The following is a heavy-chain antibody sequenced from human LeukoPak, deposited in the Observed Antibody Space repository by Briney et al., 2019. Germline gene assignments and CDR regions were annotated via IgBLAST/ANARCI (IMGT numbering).Heavy chain of an antibody. D-gene: IGHD3-16*02. CDR3: TRDRSIEVPDYFLN. CDR1: GFILSSYG. CDR2: ISGYTGNT. Sequence: GASVKVSCKTSGFILSSYGISWVRQAPGQGLERMGWISGYTGNTNYAQKFQGRVTMTTDRSTSTAYMELRSLRSDDTAVYYCTRDRSIEVPDYFLNWGQGTLVIVSS. J-gene: IGHJ4*02. V-gene: IGHV1-18*01.